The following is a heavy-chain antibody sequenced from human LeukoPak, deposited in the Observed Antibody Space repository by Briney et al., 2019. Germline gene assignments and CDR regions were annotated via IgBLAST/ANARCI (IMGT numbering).Heavy chain of an antibody. CDR1: GITFSTYW. V-gene: IGHV3-74*01. CDR2: INSEGSTI. D-gene: IGHD3-22*01. CDR3: ARISSDSSSYYDH. Sequence: GGSLRLSCAVSGITFSTYWMHWVRQAPGKGLVWVSRINSEGSTISYADSVKGRFTISRDNAKNTLFLQMSSLRAEDTAVYYCARISSDSSSYYDHWGQGTLVTVSS. J-gene: IGHJ4*02.